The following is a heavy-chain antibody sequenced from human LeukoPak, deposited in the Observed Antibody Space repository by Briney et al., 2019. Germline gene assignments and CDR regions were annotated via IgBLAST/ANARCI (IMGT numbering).Heavy chain of an antibody. CDR2: IIPIFGTA. J-gene: IGHJ1*01. Sequence: GSSVKVSCKASGGTFSSYAISWVRQAPGQGLEWMGGIIPIFGTANYAQKFQGRVTITADESTSTAYMELSSLRSEDTAVYYCARDSSIAVAGTGYFQHWGQGTLLTVSS. V-gene: IGHV1-69*01. CDR3: ARDSSIAVAGTGYFQH. D-gene: IGHD6-19*01. CDR1: GGTFSSYA.